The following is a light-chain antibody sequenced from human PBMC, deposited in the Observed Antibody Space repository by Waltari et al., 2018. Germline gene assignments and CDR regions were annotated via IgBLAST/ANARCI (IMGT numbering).Light chain of an antibody. CDR2: DVN. CDR1: NSDVGNYDF. V-gene: IGLV2-14*03. J-gene: IGLJ2*01. CDR3: SSYTTYGTFVI. Sequence: QSALTQPASVSGSPGQSLTISCTGTNSDVGNYDFVSWHQQCPGKAPQLIIYDVNKRPSGLSNRFSGSKSGNTASLTISGLQAEDEAVYYCSSYTTYGTFVIFGGGTKLTVL.